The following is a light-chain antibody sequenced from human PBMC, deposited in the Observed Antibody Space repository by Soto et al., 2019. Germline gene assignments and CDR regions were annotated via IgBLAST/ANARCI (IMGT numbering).Light chain of an antibody. V-gene: IGKV1-6*01. CDR2: AAS. CDR1: QGIGTD. Sequence: AIQMTQSPSSLSASLGDRVTITCWASQGIGTDLGWYQQKPGNAPRLLIYAASTLQSGVPSRFSGSGSGTDFTLTISSLQPEDFATYYCLQDYNFPWTFGQGTKVEIK. CDR3: LQDYNFPWT. J-gene: IGKJ1*01.